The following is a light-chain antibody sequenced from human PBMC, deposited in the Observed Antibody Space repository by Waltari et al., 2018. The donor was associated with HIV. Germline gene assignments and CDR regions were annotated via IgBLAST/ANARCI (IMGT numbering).Light chain of an antibody. CDR2: EVT. V-gene: IGLV2-23*02. CDR1: KSNIGNYNL. J-gene: IGLJ3*02. Sequence: QSALTQPASVSWSPGQSVTISCTGTKSNIGNYNLVSCYQQHPGIAPKVSIYEVTQRPAGVSSRFSGSKSGNTASLTISGLQAEDEANYYCCSYTGTNPFRVFGGGTKLTVL. CDR3: CSYTGTNPFRV.